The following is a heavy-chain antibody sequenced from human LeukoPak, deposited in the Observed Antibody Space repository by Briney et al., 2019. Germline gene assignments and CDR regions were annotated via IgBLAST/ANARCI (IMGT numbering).Heavy chain of an antibody. D-gene: IGHD6-19*01. CDR3: ARLSDSSGWGYFDY. CDR1: GYTFTSYG. CDR2: ISAYNGNT. V-gene: IGHV1-18*04. Sequence: VSVKVSCTASGYTFTSYGISWVRQAPGQGLEWMGWISAYNGNTNYAQKLQGRVTMTTDTSTSTAYMELRSLRSDDTAVYYCARLSDSSGWGYFDYWGQGTLVSVSS. J-gene: IGHJ4*02.